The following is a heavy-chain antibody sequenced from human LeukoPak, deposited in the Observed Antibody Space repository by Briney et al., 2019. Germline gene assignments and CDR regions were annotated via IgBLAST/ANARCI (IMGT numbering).Heavy chain of an antibody. D-gene: IGHD3-3*01. CDR3: ARDRAWNYFDY. CDR2: ISNDGSRK. J-gene: IGHJ4*02. Sequence: PGGSLRLSCAPSEFTFSRHGMHWVRQAPGKGLEWVAIISNDGSRKYYAHSVEGRFTISRDNSKNTLYLRMDSLRAEDTAVYYCARDRAWNYFDYWGQGTLVTVSS. CDR1: EFTFSRHG. V-gene: IGHV3-30*03.